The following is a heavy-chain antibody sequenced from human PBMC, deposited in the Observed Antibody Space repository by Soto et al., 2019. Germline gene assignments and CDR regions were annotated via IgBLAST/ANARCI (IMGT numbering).Heavy chain of an antibody. CDR3: ASSSSSQWVRFDY. CDR1: GYSFTSYW. CDR2: IYPGDSDT. Sequence: PGESLKISCQGSGYSFTSYWIGWVRQMPGKGLEWMGIIYPGDSDTRYSPSFQGQVTISADKSISTAYLQWSSLKASDTAVYYCASSSSSQWVRFDYWGQGTLVTVSS. V-gene: IGHV5-51*01. D-gene: IGHD6-6*01. J-gene: IGHJ4*02.